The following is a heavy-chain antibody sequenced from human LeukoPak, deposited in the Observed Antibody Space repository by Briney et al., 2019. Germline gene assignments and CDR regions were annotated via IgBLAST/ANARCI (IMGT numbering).Heavy chain of an antibody. V-gene: IGHV3-30*18. CDR1: GFTFSSYG. CDR2: ISYDGSNK. J-gene: IGHJ4*02. CDR3: AKDRVAVAGRIYYFDY. Sequence: GGSLRLSCAASGFTFSSYGMHWVRQAPGKGLEWVAVISYDGSNKYYADSVKGRFTISRDNSKNTLYLQMNSLRAEDTAVYYCAKDRVAVAGRIYYFDYWGQGTLVTVSS. D-gene: IGHD6-19*01.